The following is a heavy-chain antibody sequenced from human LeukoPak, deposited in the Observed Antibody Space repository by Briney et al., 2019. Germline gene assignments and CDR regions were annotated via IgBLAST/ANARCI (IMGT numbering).Heavy chain of an antibody. V-gene: IGHV1-8*01. CDR3: ARIYCSSTSCYYYYYYGMDV. D-gene: IGHD2-2*01. J-gene: IGHJ6*02. CDR1: GYTFTSYD. CDR2: MNPNSGNT. Sequence: ASVKVSCKASGYTFTSYDINWVRQATGQGLEWMGWMNPNSGNTGYAQKFQGRVTMTRNTSISTAYMELRSLRSEDTAVYYCARIYCSSTSCYYYYYYGMDVWGQGTTVTVSS.